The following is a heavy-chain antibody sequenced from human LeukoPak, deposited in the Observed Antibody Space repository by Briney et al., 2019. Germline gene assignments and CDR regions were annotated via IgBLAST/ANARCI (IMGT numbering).Heavy chain of an antibody. CDR2: IYYSGST. V-gene: IGHV4-59*01. CDR3: ARARYSYALNFDY. CDR1: GGSISSYY. J-gene: IGHJ4*02. D-gene: IGHD5-18*01. Sequence: KPSETLSLTCTVSGGSISSYYWSWIRQPPGKGLEWIGYIYYSGSTNYNPSLKSRVTISVDTSKSQFSLKLSSVTAADTAVYYCARARYSYALNFDYWGQGTLVTVSS.